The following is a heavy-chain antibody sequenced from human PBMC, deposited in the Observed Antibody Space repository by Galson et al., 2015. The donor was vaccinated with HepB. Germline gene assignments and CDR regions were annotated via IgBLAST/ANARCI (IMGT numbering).Heavy chain of an antibody. Sequence: TLSLTCTVSGDSINTYSWNWIRQPPGKGLEWLGYIFYSGSTTYNPSLKSRVAISVDTSENQFSLRLTSLTAADTAVYYCARDDPTKSYYMDVWGKGTTVTVSS. CDR3: ARDDPTKSYYMDV. J-gene: IGHJ6*03. CDR2: IFYSGST. V-gene: IGHV4-59*01. CDR1: GDSINTYS.